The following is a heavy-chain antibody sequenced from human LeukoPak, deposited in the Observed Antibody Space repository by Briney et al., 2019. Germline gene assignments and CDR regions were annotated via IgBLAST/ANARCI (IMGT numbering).Heavy chain of an antibody. CDR1: GFTFSSYS. V-gene: IGHV3-48*04. CDR3: AKDIEIRGERNVNAFDI. CDR2: ISSSSSTI. J-gene: IGHJ3*02. Sequence: GGSLRLSCAASGFTFSSYSMNWVRQAPGKGLEWVSHISSSSSTIYYADSVKGRFTISRDNAKNSLYLQMNSLRAEDTALYYCAKDIEIRGERNVNAFDIWGQGTMVTVSS. D-gene: IGHD3-10*01.